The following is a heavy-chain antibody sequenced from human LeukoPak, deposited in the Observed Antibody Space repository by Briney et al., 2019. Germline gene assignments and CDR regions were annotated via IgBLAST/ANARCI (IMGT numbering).Heavy chain of an antibody. J-gene: IGHJ5*02. V-gene: IGHV3-15*01. CDR1: GFTFSNVW. Sequence: PGGSLRLSCAASGFTFSNVWMAWVRQAPGKGLEWVGRIRSKIDGGTTDYAAPVKGGFTISRDDSKNTLYLQMNSLKIEDTALYYCTTDLPPWGQGTLVTVSS. CDR3: TTDLPP. CDR2: IRSKIDGGTT.